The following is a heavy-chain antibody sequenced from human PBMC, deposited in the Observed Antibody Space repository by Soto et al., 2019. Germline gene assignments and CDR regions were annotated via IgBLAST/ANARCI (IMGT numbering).Heavy chain of an antibody. J-gene: IGHJ2*01. CDR3: AKEPVGPDWYFDL. CDR1: GLTFRSYA. V-gene: IGHV3-23*01. CDR2: ISGSGIST. Sequence: GESLKISCAASGLTFRSYAMSWVRQAPGKGLEWVSGISGSGISTHYADSVKGRFTVSRDNSKNTLYLQMNSLRAEDTAVYNCAKEPVGPDWYFDLWGRGTLVTVSS.